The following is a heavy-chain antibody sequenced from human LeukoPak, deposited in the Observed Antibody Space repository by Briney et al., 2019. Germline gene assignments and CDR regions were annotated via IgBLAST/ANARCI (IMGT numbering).Heavy chain of an antibody. CDR3: ARAYSSSWYKLYYFDY. V-gene: IGHV4-39*07. Sequence: PSETLSLTCTVSGDSVRTNNYYWSWIRQPPGKGLEWIGEIYHSGSTNYNPSLKSRVTISVDKSKNQFSLKLSSVTAADTAVYYCARAYSSSWYKLYYFDYWGQGTLVTVSS. CDR1: GDSVRTNNYY. J-gene: IGHJ4*02. D-gene: IGHD6-13*01. CDR2: IYHSGST.